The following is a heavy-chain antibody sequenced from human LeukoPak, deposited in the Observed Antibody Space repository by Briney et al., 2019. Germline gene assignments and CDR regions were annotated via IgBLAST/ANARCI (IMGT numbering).Heavy chain of an antibody. J-gene: IGHJ3*02. CDR1: GFTFSDYY. CDR2: ISSCGSTI. D-gene: IGHD4/OR15-4a*01. Sequence: GGSLRLSCAASGFTFSDYYMSWIRQAPGKGLEWVSYISSCGSTIYYADSVKGRFTISRDNAKNSLYLQMNSLRAEDTAVYYCARVIYDAPAFDIWGQGTMVTVSS. V-gene: IGHV3-11*04. CDR3: ARVIYDAPAFDI.